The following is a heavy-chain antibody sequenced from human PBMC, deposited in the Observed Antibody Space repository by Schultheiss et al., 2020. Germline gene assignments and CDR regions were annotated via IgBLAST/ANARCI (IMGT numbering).Heavy chain of an antibody. Sequence: GGSLRLSCAASGFTFSSYWMHWVRQAPGKGLVWVSRINSDGSSTSYADSVKGRFTISRDNAKNTLYLQMNSLRAEDTAVYYCARLDILTGYYNSIPLDYYYYGMDVWGKGTTVTVSS. CDR2: INSDGSST. D-gene: IGHD3-9*01. V-gene: IGHV3-74*01. CDR3: ARLDILTGYYNSIPLDYYYYGMDV. J-gene: IGHJ6*04. CDR1: GFTFSSYW.